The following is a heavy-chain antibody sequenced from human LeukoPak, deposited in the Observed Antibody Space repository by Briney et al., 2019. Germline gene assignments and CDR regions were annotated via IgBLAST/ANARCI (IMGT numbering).Heavy chain of an antibody. CDR2: TNSGSSFI. CDR1: GFTFSSYS. V-gene: IGHV3-48*01. Sequence: PGGSLRLSCAASGFTFSSYSMNWVRQAPGKGLEWVSYTNSGSSFIYYADSVKGRFTISRDNAKNSLYLQMNSLRAEDTALYYCARGIVQQQLVTGLIRGIAEAFYYYYYMDVWGKGTTVTVSS. J-gene: IGHJ6*03. CDR3: ARGIVQQQLVTGLIRGIAEAFYYYYYMDV. D-gene: IGHD6-13*01.